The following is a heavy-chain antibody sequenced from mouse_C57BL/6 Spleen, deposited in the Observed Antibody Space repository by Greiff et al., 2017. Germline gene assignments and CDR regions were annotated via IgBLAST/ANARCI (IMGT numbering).Heavy chain of an antibody. J-gene: IGHJ4*01. Sequence: DVKLVESGGGLVQPGGSMKLSCAASGFTFSDAWMDWVRQSPEKGLEWVAEIRNKANNHATYYAESVKGRFTISRDDSKSSVYLQMNSLRAEDTGIYYCTRQDGNYVNYAMDYWGQGTSVTVSS. V-gene: IGHV6-6*01. CDR3: TRQDGNYVNYAMDY. CDR1: GFTFSDAW. D-gene: IGHD2-1*01. CDR2: IRNKANNHAT.